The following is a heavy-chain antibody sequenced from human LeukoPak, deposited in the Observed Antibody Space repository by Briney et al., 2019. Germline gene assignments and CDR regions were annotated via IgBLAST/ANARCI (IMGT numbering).Heavy chain of an antibody. J-gene: IGHJ6*02. Sequence: GASVKVSCKASGYTFTSYAMHWVRQAPGQRLEWMGWINAGNGNTKYSQKFQGRVTITRDTSASTAYMELRSLRSDDTAVYYCARGSPSYGMDVWGQGTTVTVSS. CDR2: INAGNGNT. CDR1: GYTFTSYA. CDR3: ARGSPSYGMDV. D-gene: IGHD1-26*01. V-gene: IGHV1-3*01.